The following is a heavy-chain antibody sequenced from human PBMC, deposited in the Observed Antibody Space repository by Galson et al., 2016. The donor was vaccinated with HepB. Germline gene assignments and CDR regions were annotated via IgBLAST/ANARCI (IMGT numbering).Heavy chain of an antibody. Sequence: SLRLSCAASGFSVSSNFVSWVRQSPGKGLEWVSVIYTGGSTYYAASVKGRFTISRDNSKNMLYLQMNSLRAEDTAVYYCARAIAAAGNFDYWGQGTLVTVSS. CDR1: GFSVSSNF. D-gene: IGHD6-13*01. CDR3: ARAIAAAGNFDY. V-gene: IGHV3-53*01. J-gene: IGHJ4*02. CDR2: IYTGGST.